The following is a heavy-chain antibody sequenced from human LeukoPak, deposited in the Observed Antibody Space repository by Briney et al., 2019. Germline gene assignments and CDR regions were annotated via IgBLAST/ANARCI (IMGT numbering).Heavy chain of an antibody. CDR2: IWYDGSNK. CDR3: GRIAAAGGYFDY. Sequence: PGGSLRLSCAASGFTFSSYGMHWVRQAPGKGLEWVAVIWYDGSNKYYADSVKGRFTISRDNSKNTLYLQMNSLRAEDTAVYYCGRIAAAGGYFDYWGQGTLVTVSS. V-gene: IGHV3-33*01. D-gene: IGHD6-25*01. J-gene: IGHJ4*02. CDR1: GFTFSSYG.